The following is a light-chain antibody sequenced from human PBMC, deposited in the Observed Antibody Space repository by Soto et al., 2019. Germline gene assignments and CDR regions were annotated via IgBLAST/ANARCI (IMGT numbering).Light chain of an antibody. Sequence: DIQMTQTLSTLSASVGDRVTMTCRASQSISNSLAWYQQKPGKAPKLLIYRASALQSGVPSRFSGSGSGTEFTLTIDSLQPDDFATLYCQQYSTYPLTFGGVTKVDIK. CDR3: QQYSTYPLT. V-gene: IGKV1-5*03. CDR2: RAS. CDR1: QSISNS. J-gene: IGKJ4*01.